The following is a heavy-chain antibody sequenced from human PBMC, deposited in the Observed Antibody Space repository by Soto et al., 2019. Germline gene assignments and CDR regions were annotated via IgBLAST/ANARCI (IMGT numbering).Heavy chain of an antibody. Sequence: EVQLVESGGGLVLPGGSLRLSCAASGFTFSGYSMNWVRQAPGKGLEWVSYIASTSWNIYYADTVKGRFTISRDNAKNSLYLQMNSLRDEDTAVYYCARGPSAAAPLSDWSFDLWGRGTLVTVSS. V-gene: IGHV3-48*02. D-gene: IGHD2-2*01. CDR2: IASTSWNI. CDR1: GFTFSGYS. CDR3: ARGPSAAAPLSDWSFDL. J-gene: IGHJ2*01.